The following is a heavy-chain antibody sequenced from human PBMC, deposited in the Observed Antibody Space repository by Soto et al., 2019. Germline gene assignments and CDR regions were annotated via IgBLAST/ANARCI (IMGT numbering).Heavy chain of an antibody. V-gene: IGHV3-23*01. Sequence: GGSLRLSCAASGFTFNSYGMHWVRQAPGKGLEWVSAISGSGGSTYYADSVKGRFTISRDNSKNTLYLQMNSLRAEDTAVYYCAKDLAYCGGACPNYYYYGMDVWGQGTTVTVSS. J-gene: IGHJ6*02. D-gene: IGHD2-21*02. CDR2: ISGSGGST. CDR3: AKDLAYCGGACPNYYYYGMDV. CDR1: GFTFNSYG.